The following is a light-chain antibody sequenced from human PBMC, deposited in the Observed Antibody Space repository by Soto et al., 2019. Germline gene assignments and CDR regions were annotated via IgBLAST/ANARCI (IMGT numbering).Light chain of an antibody. V-gene: IGKV1-39*01. CDR3: QQGYSAPFT. CDR1: QRTDSY. Sequence: DIQMTQSPSSLSASVGDRVTITCRASQRTDSYLNWYQQKPGKAPKLLIYAAFRLQSGVPSRFTGSGSGADFTLTISSLQPEDFATYYCQQGYSAPFTFGQGTKLEIK. CDR2: AAF. J-gene: IGKJ2*01.